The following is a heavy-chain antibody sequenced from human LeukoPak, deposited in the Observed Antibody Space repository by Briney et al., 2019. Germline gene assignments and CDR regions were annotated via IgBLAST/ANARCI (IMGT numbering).Heavy chain of an antibody. D-gene: IGHD1-1*01. CDR2: INHSGST. J-gene: IGHJ4*02. V-gene: IGHV4-34*01. CDR3: ARMAGEANDNVQGPWTHDY. Sequence: SETLSLTCAVYGGSFSGYYWSWIRQPPGKGLEWIGEINHSGSTNYNPSLKSRVTISVDTSKNQLSLKLSSVTAADTAVYYCARMAGEANDNVQGPWTHDYWGQGTLVTVSS. CDR1: GGSFSGYY.